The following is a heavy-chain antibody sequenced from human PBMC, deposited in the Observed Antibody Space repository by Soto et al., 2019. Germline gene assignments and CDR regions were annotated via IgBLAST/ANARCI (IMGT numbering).Heavy chain of an antibody. J-gene: IGHJ3*02. V-gene: IGHV3-23*01. Sequence: GGSLRLSCAASGFTFSSYAMSWVRQAPGKGLEWVSAISGSGGSTYYADSVKGRFTISRDNSKNTLYLQMNSLRAEDTAVHYCASPYNYDSSGYYVLGAFDIWGQGTMVTVSS. D-gene: IGHD3-22*01. CDR1: GFTFSSYA. CDR3: ASPYNYDSSGYYVLGAFDI. CDR2: ISGSGGST.